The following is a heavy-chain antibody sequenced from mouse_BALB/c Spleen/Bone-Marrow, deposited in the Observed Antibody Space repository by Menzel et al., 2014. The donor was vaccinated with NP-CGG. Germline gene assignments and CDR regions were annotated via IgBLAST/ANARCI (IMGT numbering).Heavy chain of an antibody. CDR1: GYAFTNYL. V-gene: IGHV1-54*01. CDR3: ARSRYGKGAMDY. J-gene: IGHJ4*01. Sequence: QVQLQQSGAELVRPGTSVKVSCKASGYAFTNYLIEWVKQRPGQGPEWIGVINPGSGGTNYNEKFKGKGTLTADKSSSTAYMQLSSLTSDDSAVYFCARSRYGKGAMDYWGQGTSVTVSS. CDR2: INPGSGGT. D-gene: IGHD2-10*02.